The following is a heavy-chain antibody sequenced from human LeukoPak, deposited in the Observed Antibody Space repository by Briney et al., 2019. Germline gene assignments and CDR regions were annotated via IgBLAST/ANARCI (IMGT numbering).Heavy chain of an antibody. J-gene: IGHJ5*02. CDR3: ARDSELVGLKVPHEYSSSWRVYFYWFDP. CDR2: IYYSGST. V-gene: IGHV4-31*03. D-gene: IGHD6-13*01. CDR1: GGSISSGGYY. Sequence: PSQTLSLTCTVSGGSISSGGYYWSWIRQHPGKGLEWIGYIYYSGSTYYNPSLKSRVTISVDTSKNQFSLKLSSVTAADTAVYYCARDSELVGLKVPHEYSSSWRVYFYWFDPWGQGTLVTVSS.